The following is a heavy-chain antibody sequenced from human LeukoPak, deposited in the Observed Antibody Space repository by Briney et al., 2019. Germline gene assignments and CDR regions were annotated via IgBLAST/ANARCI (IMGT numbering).Heavy chain of an antibody. Sequence: ASVKVSCKASGGTFSSYAISWVRQAPGQGLEWMGWISAYNGNTNYAQKLQGRVTMTTDTSTSTAYMELRSLRSDDTAVYYCARGLYYDSSGYYFDYWGQGTLVTVSS. CDR3: ARGLYYDSSGYYFDY. V-gene: IGHV1-18*01. CDR2: ISAYNGNT. CDR1: GGTFSSYA. D-gene: IGHD3-22*01. J-gene: IGHJ4*02.